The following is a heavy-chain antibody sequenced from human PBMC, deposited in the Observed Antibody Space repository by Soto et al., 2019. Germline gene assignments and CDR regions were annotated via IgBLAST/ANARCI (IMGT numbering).Heavy chain of an antibody. CDR1: GFTFSSYS. J-gene: IGHJ4*02. D-gene: IGHD6-19*01. V-gene: IGHV3-21*01. Sequence: EGSLRLSCAASGFTFSSYSMNWVRQAPGKGLEWVSSISSSSSYIYYADSVKGRFNISRDNAKNSLYLQMNSLRAEDTAVYYCARAVALAGDYWGQGTLVTVPQ. CDR3: ARAVALAGDY. CDR2: ISSSSSYI.